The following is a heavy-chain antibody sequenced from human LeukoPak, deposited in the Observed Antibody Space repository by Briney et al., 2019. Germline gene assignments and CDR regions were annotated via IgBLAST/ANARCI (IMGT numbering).Heavy chain of an antibody. J-gene: IGHJ4*02. V-gene: IGHV1-18*01. CDR2: ISVYSGNT. Sequence: EASVKVSCKASGYTFTSYAITWVRQAPGQGLEWMGWISVYSGNTHYAQKLQGRVTMTTDTSTTTAYMELRSLRSDDTAVYYCARDYFSTTWFGELLTPVAPDYWGQGTLVTVSS. D-gene: IGHD3-10*01. CDR3: ARDYFSTTWFGELLTPVAPDY. CDR1: GYTFTSYA.